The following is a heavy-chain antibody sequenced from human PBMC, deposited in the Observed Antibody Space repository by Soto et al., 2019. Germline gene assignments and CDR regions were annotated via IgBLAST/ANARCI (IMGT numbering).Heavy chain of an antibody. D-gene: IGHD6-13*01. Sequence: PGGSLRLSCAASGFTFSSYAMHLVRQAPGKGLEWVAVISYDGSNKYYADSVKGRFTISRDNSKNTLYLQMNSLRAEDTAVYYCARSAVVYRAAAGFDYWGQGTLVTVSS. V-gene: IGHV3-30-3*01. J-gene: IGHJ4*02. CDR1: GFTFSSYA. CDR3: ARSAVVYRAAAGFDY. CDR2: ISYDGSNK.